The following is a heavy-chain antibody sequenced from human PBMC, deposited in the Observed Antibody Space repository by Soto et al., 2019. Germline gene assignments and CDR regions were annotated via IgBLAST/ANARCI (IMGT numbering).Heavy chain of an antibody. Sequence: SETLSLTCTVSGGSISSGDYYWSWIRQPPGKGLEWIGYIYYSGSTYYNPSLKSRVTISVDTSKNQFSLKLSSVTAADTAVYYCARDRGYGDYPANWFDPWGQGTLVTVSS. D-gene: IGHD4-17*01. CDR2: IYYSGST. CDR1: GGSISSGDYY. V-gene: IGHV4-30-4*01. J-gene: IGHJ5*02. CDR3: ARDRGYGDYPANWFDP.